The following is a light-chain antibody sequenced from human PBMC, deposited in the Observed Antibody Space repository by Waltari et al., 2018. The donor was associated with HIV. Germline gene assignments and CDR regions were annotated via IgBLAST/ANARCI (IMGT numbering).Light chain of an antibody. CDR2: RND. CDR3: ASWDDGLSGHV. CDR1: NSNIGRNY. Sequence: QSTLTQPPSLSGTPGQRLTIPCSGNNSNIGRNYVFWYRQVPGTAPRRFVFRNDPASSSVADRFSVSWSGASASLVIGGLRVEDEADYDCASWDDGLSGHVFGGGTTVSV. J-gene: IGLJ1*01. V-gene: IGLV1-47*01.